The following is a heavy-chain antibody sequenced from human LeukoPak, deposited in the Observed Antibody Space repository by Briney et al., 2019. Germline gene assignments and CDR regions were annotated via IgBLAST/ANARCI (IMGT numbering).Heavy chain of an antibody. D-gene: IGHD6-19*01. CDR3: ARFSSGWSPSGFDY. CDR1: GFTFSSYA. Sequence: GGSLRLSCAASGFTFSSYAMHWVRQAPGKGLEWVAVISYDGSNKYYADSVKGRFTISRDNAKNTLYLQMNSLRVEDTAVYYCARFSSGWSPSGFDYWGQGTPVTVSS. CDR2: ISYDGSNK. J-gene: IGHJ4*02. V-gene: IGHV3-30*04.